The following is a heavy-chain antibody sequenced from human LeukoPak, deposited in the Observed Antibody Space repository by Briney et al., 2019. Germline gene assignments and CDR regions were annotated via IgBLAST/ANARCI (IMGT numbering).Heavy chain of an antibody. Sequence: GASVKVSCKVSGDTLSELSMHWVRQAPGKGLEWMGGFDAEDDETIYAQKFRGRVTMTEDTSIDTAYMELSSLRSEDTAVYYCATDLITMIVGRYFQHWGQGTLVTVSS. CDR2: FDAEDDET. CDR1: GDTLSELS. CDR3: ATDLITMIVGRYFQH. V-gene: IGHV1-24*01. J-gene: IGHJ1*01. D-gene: IGHD3-22*01.